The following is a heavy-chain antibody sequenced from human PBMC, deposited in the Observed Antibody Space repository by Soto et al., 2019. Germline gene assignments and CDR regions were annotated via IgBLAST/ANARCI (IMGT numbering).Heavy chain of an antibody. D-gene: IGHD1-1*01. CDR2: INHDGSTT. J-gene: IGHJ4*02. Sequence: GSLRLSCAASGFTFSSYVMHWARQAPGKGLVWVSRINHDGSTTTYADSVKGRFTISRDNAKNTLYLQMDSLRAEDTAVYYCATDLNWKIDYWGQGTLVTVSS. V-gene: IGHV3-74*01. CDR1: GFTFSSYV. CDR3: ATDLNWKIDY.